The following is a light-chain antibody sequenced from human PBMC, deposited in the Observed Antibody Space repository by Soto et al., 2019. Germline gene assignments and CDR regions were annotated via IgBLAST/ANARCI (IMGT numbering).Light chain of an antibody. Sequence: QSVLTQPASVSGSPGQSITISCTGTSSDVGGYNYVSWYQQHPGKAPKLVIYEVSNRPSGVSNRFSGSKSGNTASLTISGLQAEDEADYYCSSYTGSSTLVFGGGTKLTVL. CDR3: SSYTGSSTLV. J-gene: IGLJ3*02. CDR2: EVS. CDR1: SSDVGGYNY. V-gene: IGLV2-14*01.